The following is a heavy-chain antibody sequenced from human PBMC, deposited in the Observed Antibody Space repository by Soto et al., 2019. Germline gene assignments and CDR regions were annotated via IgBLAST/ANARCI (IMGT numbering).Heavy chain of an antibody. CDR1: GDSISRYY. CDR3: VRGPPGWWLAY. Sequence: QVQLQESGPGLVKPSETLSLTCSVSGDSISRYYWGWIRKPPGKGLEWLGYIYETGESNYSPSLKSRVTMSVDTSTKLFSLQLTSVTAAYTAVYYCVRGPPGWWLAYWGQGTLVTVSS. D-gene: IGHD2-21*01. V-gene: IGHV4-59*01. CDR2: IYETGES. J-gene: IGHJ4*02.